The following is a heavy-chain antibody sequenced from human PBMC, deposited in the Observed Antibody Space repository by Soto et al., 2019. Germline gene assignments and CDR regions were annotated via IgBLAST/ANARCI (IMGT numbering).Heavy chain of an antibody. J-gene: IGHJ5*02. Sequence: TSETLSLTCAVYGGSFSGYYGSWIRQPPGKGLEWIGEINHLGSTNYNPSLKSRVTISVDRSKNQFSLKLSSVTAADTAVYYCARGEAPLITFGGVIVPTLVTWGQGTLVTVSS. D-gene: IGHD3-16*02. V-gene: IGHV4-34*01. CDR1: GGSFSGYY. CDR2: INHLGST. CDR3: ARGEAPLITFGGVIVPTLVT.